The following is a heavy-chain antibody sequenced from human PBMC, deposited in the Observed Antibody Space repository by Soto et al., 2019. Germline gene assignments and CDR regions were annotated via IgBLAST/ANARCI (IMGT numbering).Heavy chain of an antibody. V-gene: IGHV4-59*01. CDR3: ARVNRGAFDH. Sequence: QVQLQESGPGLVKPSQTLSLTCTVSGGSIPDYYWVWIRQPPGKGLEWIGSIFSTGSTAYNPSLKSRVTLSLATSKNQFSLNLSSVTAADTAVYYCARVNRGAFDHWGQGALVTVSS. CDR2: IFSTGST. J-gene: IGHJ4*02. CDR1: GGSIPDYY.